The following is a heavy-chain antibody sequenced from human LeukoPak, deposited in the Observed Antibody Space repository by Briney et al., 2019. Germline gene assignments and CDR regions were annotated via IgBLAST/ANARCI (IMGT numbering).Heavy chain of an antibody. Sequence: GESLKISCKGSGYSFTSSWLTWVRQMPGKGLEWMGRIDPSDSYTNYSPSFQGHVTISADKSISTAYLQWSSLKASDNAMYYCARDGGSYYFSDYWGQGTLVTVSS. CDR1: GYSFTSSW. V-gene: IGHV5-10-1*01. D-gene: IGHD1-26*01. CDR3: ARDGGSYYFSDY. J-gene: IGHJ4*02. CDR2: IDPSDSYT.